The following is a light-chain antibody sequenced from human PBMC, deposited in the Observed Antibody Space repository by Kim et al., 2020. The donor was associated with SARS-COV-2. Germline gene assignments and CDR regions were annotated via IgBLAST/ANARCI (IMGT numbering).Light chain of an antibody. CDR1: QSVSSSY. Sequence: EIVLTQSPGTLSLSPGTRATLSCRASQSVSSSYLAWYQQKPGQAPRLLIDGASSRATGIPDRFSGSGSGTDFTLTISRLEPEDFAVYYCQQYSSSPRWTFGQGTKVDIK. CDR2: GAS. V-gene: IGKV3-20*01. CDR3: QQYSSSPRWT. J-gene: IGKJ1*01.